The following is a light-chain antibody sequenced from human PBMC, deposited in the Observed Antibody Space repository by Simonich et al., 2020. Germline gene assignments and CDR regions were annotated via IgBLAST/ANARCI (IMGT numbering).Light chain of an antibody. Sequence: DIVMTQSPDSLAVSLGERATINCKSSQSVLYSSNNKNYFAWYQQKPGQPPKLLIYWASTRESWVPDRFSGSGSGTDFTLTISSLQAEDVAVYYCQQYYSTPPTFGQGTKVEIK. CDR2: WAS. V-gene: IGKV4-1*01. CDR1: QSVLYSSNNKNY. J-gene: IGKJ1*01. CDR3: QQYYSTPPT.